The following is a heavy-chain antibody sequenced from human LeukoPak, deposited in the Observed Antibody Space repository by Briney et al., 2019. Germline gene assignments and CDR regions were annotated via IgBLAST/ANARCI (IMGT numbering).Heavy chain of an antibody. CDR3: ASQYYDFWSGYYRPKYYFDY. CDR1: GGSISSSSYY. V-gene: IGHV4-39*07. Sequence: SETLSLTCTVSGGSISSSSYYWGWIRQPPGKGLEWIGGIYYSGSTYYNPSLKSRVTISVDTSKNQFSLKLSSVTAADTAVYYCASQYYDFWSGYYRPKYYFDYWGQGTLVTVSS. J-gene: IGHJ4*02. D-gene: IGHD3-3*01. CDR2: IYYSGST.